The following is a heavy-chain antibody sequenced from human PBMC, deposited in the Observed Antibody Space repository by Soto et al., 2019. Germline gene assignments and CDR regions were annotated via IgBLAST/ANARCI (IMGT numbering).Heavy chain of an antibody. D-gene: IGHD5-12*01. CDR3: ARDLGGYDLYGPDS. Sequence: QVHLVQSGAEVKKPGASVKVSCTASGYTFIDSFIHWFRQAPGQGLEWMGWTNPDSGATEFAQKFLWRVTMTRNTSISTAYMELSRLKSDDTAVYYCARDLGGYDLYGPDSWGQGTLVTVSS. CDR1: GYTFIDSF. J-gene: IGHJ4*02. V-gene: IGHV1-2*02. CDR2: TNPDSGAT.